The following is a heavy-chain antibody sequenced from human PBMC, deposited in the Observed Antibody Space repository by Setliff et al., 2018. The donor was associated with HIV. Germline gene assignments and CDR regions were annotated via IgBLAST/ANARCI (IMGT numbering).Heavy chain of an antibody. J-gene: IGHJ4*02. CDR2: TYHTGST. CDR3: ARDTEMVKEGTDY. V-gene: IGHV4-31*03. CDR1: GGSVKTIGFY. D-gene: IGHD5-18*01. Sequence: SETLSLTCTVSGGSVKTIGFYWSWIRQRPGKGLERIGHTYHTGSTSYSPSPSLKSRVTISIDTSTNVFSLRLTSVTAADTAVYYCARDTEMVKEGTDYWGQGTLVTVSS.